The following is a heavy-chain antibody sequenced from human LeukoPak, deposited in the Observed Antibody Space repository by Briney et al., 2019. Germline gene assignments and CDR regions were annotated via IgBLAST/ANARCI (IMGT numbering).Heavy chain of an antibody. D-gene: IGHD6-13*01. CDR1: GFTFSTFA. CDR2: ISGSGGST. J-gene: IGHJ5*02. V-gene: IGHV3-23*01. CDR3: AKGVRAGTLGPDNWFDP. Sequence: GGSLRLSCAASGFTFSTFAMIWVRQPPGKGLEWVSAISGSGGSTYYADSVKGRFTISRDNSKNTLYLQMNSLRAEDTAVYYCAKGVRAGTLGPDNWFDPWGQGTLVTVSS.